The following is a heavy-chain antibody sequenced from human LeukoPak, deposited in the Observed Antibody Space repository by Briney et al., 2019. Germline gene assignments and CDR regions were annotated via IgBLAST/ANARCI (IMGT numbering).Heavy chain of an antibody. D-gene: IGHD3-22*01. CDR1: GFTFSSYG. Sequence: PGGSLRLSCAVSGFTFSSYGIHWVRQAPGKGLEWVAVISYDGGSEYYADSVKGRFTISRDNSKNTLYLQMNSLRAEDTAVYYCARAGYYDSSGYSWGQGTLVTVSS. CDR3: ARAGYYDSSGYS. CDR2: ISYDGGSE. V-gene: IGHV3-30*03. J-gene: IGHJ5*02.